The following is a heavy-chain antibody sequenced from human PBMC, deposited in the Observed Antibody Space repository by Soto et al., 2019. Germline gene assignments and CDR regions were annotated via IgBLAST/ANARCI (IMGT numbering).Heavy chain of an antibody. Sequence: EVQLVESGGGLVQPGGSLSLSCAASGFTFSNYDMHWVRQVTGRGLEWVSAIGSGGDTYYPDSVKGRFAISRENAKNSLYLQMDSLRAGDTAVYYCTRGTGTTLVDYWGRGTLVTVST. CDR2: IGSGGDT. CDR1: GFTFSNYD. D-gene: IGHD1-7*01. CDR3: TRGTGTTLVDY. J-gene: IGHJ4*02. V-gene: IGHV3-13*01.